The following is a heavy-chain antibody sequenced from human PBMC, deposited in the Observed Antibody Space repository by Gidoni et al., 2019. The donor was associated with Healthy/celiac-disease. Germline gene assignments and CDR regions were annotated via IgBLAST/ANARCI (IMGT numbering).Heavy chain of an antibody. CDR3: ASGSTATGFDY. CDR1: GFTFSSYA. J-gene: IGHJ4*02. CDR2: ISYDGSNK. Sequence: QVQLVESGGGVVQPGRSLRLSCAASGFTFSSYAMHWVRQAPGKGLEWVAVISYDGSNKYYADSVKGRFTISRDNSKNTLYLQMNSLRAEDTAVYYCASGSTATGFDYWGQGTLVTVSS. D-gene: IGHD4-17*01. V-gene: IGHV3-30-3*01.